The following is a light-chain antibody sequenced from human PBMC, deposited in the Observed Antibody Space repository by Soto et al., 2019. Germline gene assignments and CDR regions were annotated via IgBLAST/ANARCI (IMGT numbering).Light chain of an antibody. V-gene: IGKV3-20*01. Sequence: ETVLTQSPGTLSLSPGERGTLSCRASQSVSSNYLAWYQQKPGQAPRLLIYGASSRATGIPDRFSGSGSGTDFTLTISRLEPEDFAVYYCQQYGSSPRTFGQGTKV. CDR1: QSVSSNY. CDR2: GAS. CDR3: QQYGSSPRT. J-gene: IGKJ1*01.